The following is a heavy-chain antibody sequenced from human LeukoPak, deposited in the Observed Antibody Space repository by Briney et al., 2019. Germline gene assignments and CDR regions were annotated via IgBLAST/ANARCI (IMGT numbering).Heavy chain of an antibody. D-gene: IGHD6-6*01. Sequence: SETLSLTCAVYGGSFSGYYWSWIRQPPGKGLEWIGEINHSGRTNYNPSLKSRVTISVDTSKNQFSLKLSSVTAADKAVYYCAREIAARPDYWGQGTLVTVSS. CDR2: INHSGRT. V-gene: IGHV4-34*01. CDR1: GGSFSGYY. J-gene: IGHJ4*02. CDR3: AREIAARPDY.